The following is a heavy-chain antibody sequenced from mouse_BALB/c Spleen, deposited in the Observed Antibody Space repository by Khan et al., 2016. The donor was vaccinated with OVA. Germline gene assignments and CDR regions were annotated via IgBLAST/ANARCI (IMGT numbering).Heavy chain of an antibody. D-gene: IGHD1-2*01. CDR1: GFTFSSYT. V-gene: IGHV5-12-2*01. CDR2: ISNGGGST. J-gene: IGHJ4*01. CDR3: ARPTTAGYYDVMDY. Sequence: EVELVESGGGLVQPGGSLKLSCAASGFTFSSYTMSWVRQTPEKRLEWVAYISNGGGSTFYPDTVKGRFTISRYNAKNTLYLQMSSLKSEDTAMYYCARPTTAGYYDVMDYWGQGTSVTVSS.